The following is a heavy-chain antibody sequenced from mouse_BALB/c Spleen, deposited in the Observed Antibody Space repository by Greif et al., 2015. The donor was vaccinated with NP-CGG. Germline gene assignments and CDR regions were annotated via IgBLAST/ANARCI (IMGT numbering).Heavy chain of an antibody. D-gene: IGHD2-3*01. CDR2: INPSTGYT. J-gene: IGHJ4*01. Sequence: QVQLQQSGAELAKPGASVKMSCKASGYTFTSYWMHWVKQRPGQGPEWIGYINPSTGYTEYNQKFKDKATLTADKSSSTAYMQLSSLTSEDSAVYYCARRGPYDGYFMDYWGQGTSVTASS. CDR3: ARRGPYDGYFMDY. V-gene: IGHV1-7*01. CDR1: GYTFTSYW.